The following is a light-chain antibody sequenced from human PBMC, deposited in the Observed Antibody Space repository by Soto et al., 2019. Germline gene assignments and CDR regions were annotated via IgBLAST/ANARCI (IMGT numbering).Light chain of an antibody. J-gene: IGKJ2*01. Sequence: EIVLTQSPATLSLSPGERATLSCRASQSVSSYLAWYQQKPGQAPRLLIYDASNRATGIPARFSGSGSGTDFTHTISSLEPEDFAVYYWQQRSNWPPGYTFGQGTKLEIK. V-gene: IGKV3-11*01. CDR1: QSVSSY. CDR2: DAS. CDR3: QQRSNWPPGYT.